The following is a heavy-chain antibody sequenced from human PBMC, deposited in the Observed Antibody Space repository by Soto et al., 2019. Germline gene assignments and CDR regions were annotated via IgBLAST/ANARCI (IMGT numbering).Heavy chain of an antibody. Sequence: QITLKESGPTLVKPTQTLTLTCTFSGFSLSSTRLAVGWIRQPPGKALEWLALIYWDDDKRYSPFLKSRLTISKNTSKSQVVLTMSNMDPVNTARYYLAHIVVAGLGYYFDYWGQGTLVTGSS. CDR1: GFSLSSTRLA. V-gene: IGHV2-5*02. J-gene: IGHJ4*02. CDR3: AHIVVAGLGYYFDY. CDR2: IYWDDDK. D-gene: IGHD6-19*01.